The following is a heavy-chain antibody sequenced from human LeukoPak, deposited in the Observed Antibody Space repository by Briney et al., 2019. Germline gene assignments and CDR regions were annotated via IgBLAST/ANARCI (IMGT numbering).Heavy chain of an antibody. J-gene: IGHJ4*02. CDR3: ARGHSTGNPDPFDY. D-gene: IGHD3-22*01. CDR2: IYSGGSI. Sequence: PGGSLRLSCAASGFTVSSSYMSWVRQAPGKGLEWVSVIYSGGSIHYADSVKGRFTISRDNAKNMLSLQMNSLRAEDTAVYYCARGHSTGNPDPFDYWGQGTLVTVSS. V-gene: IGHV3-53*01. CDR1: GFTVSSSY.